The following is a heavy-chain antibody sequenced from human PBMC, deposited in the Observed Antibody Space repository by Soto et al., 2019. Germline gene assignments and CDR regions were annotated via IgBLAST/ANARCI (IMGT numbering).Heavy chain of an antibody. V-gene: IGHV3-7*01. CDR3: ANDLWHRGAFDI. CDR1: GFTFSDYF. CDR2: IKQDGNER. J-gene: IGHJ3*02. Sequence: GGSLRLSCAASGFTFSDYFMTWVRQAPGKGLEWVATIKQDGNERYYVDSVKGRFTISRDNAKNSLYLQMNALRAEDTAVYYCANDLWHRGAFDIWGQGTMVTVSS. D-gene: IGHD2-21*01.